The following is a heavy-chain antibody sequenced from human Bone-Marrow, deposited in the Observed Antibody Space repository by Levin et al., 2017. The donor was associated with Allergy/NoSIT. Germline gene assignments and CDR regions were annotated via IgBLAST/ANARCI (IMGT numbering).Heavy chain of an antibody. D-gene: IGHD3-10*01. CDR2: IYSGGTT. J-gene: IGHJ4*02. CDR1: GFSVSSSY. Sequence: GGSLRLSCAASGFSVSSSYMSWVRQAPGKGLEWVSVIYSGGTTYSTASVRGRFSMSRDNSKNMLYLDMNSLRAEDTAVYYCTRDYQCPDTVCYSGRGYFDQWGQGTLVTVSS. V-gene: IGHV3-53*01. CDR3: TRDYQCPDTVCYSGRGYFDQ.